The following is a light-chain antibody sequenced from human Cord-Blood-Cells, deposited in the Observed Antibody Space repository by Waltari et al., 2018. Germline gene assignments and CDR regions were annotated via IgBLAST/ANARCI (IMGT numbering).Light chain of an antibody. CDR1: QDISNY. CDR3: QQYDNLYT. CDR2: DAS. V-gene: IGKV1-33*01. J-gene: IGKJ2*01. Sequence: DIQMTQSPSSLSASVGDRVTITCQESQDISNYLNWYQQKQGKAPKLLIYDASNLETGVPSRFSGSGSGTDFTFTISSLQPEDIATYYCQQYDNLYTFGQGTKLEIK.